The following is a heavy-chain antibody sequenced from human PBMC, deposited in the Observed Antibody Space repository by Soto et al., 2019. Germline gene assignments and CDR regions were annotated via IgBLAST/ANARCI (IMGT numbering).Heavy chain of an antibody. CDR1: GYTFYSHS. CDR2: TNAGYGKT. J-gene: IGHJ6*02. V-gene: IGHV1-18*01. Sequence: QAQLVQSGAEVRKPGASVKVACKASGYTFYSHSISWVRQAPGQGLEWMGRTNAGYGKTQYAQKFRGRVTMTTDTSTTTVYMELTNLRSDDTAVYYCARSIQGDYYYGMDVWGQGTTVTVSS. D-gene: IGHD2-21*01. CDR3: ARSIQGDYYYGMDV.